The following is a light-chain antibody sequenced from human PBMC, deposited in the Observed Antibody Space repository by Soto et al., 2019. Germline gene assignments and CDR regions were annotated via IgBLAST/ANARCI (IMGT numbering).Light chain of an antibody. CDR1: SSDVGGYNY. V-gene: IGLV2-14*01. CDR2: EVR. J-gene: IGLJ1*01. CDR3: SSYRRIGILV. Sequence: QSALTQPASVSGSPGQSITISCTGTSSDVGGYNYVSWYQQHPGKAPKVMIYEVRNRPAGVSNRFSGSKSGTSASVTISWAQAEDDADYYCSSYRRIGILVFGTGTKVTV.